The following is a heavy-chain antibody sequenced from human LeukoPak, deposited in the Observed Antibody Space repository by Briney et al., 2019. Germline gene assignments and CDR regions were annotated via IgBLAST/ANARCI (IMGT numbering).Heavy chain of an antibody. CDR1: GFTFSSYE. CDR2: ISSSGSTI. J-gene: IGHJ6*04. CDR3: ARDHYGSGSYYSSDYYYGMDV. Sequence: PGGSLRLSCAASGFTFSSYEMNWVRQAPGKGLEWVSYISSSGSTIYYADSVKGRFTISRDNAKNSLYLQMSSLRAEDTAVYYCARDHYGSGSYYSSDYYYGMDVWGKGTTVTVSS. V-gene: IGHV3-48*03. D-gene: IGHD3-10*01.